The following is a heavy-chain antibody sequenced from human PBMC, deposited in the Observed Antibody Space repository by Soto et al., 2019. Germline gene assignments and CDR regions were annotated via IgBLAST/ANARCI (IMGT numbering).Heavy chain of an antibody. CDR1: GGSISSSSYY. Sequence: QLQLQESGPGLVKPSETLSLTCTVSGGSISSSSYYWGWIRQPPGKGLEWIGSIYNSGSTYYNPSLKSRVTISVDTSKNQFSLKLSSVTAADTAVYYCARQWQQLPRWFDPWGQGTLVTVSS. J-gene: IGHJ5*02. D-gene: IGHD6-13*01. CDR2: IYNSGST. V-gene: IGHV4-39*01. CDR3: ARQWQQLPRWFDP.